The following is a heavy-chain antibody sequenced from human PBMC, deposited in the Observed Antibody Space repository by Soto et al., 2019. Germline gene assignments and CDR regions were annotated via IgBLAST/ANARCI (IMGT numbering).Heavy chain of an antibody. CDR3: ASSDSSGWYGRFDY. J-gene: IGHJ4*02. D-gene: IGHD6-19*01. V-gene: IGHV3-30-3*01. Sequence: GGSLRLSCASSGFTFISYAMHWVRQAPGKGLEWVAVISYDGSNKYYADSVKGRFTISRDNSKNTLYLQMNSLRAEDTAVYYCASSDSSGWYGRFDYWGQGTLVTVSS. CDR1: GFTFISYA. CDR2: ISYDGSNK.